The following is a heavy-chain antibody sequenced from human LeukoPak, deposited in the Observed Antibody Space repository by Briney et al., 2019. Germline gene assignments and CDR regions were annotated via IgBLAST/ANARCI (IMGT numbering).Heavy chain of an antibody. J-gene: IGHJ4*02. CDR1: GFSFSTRGVG. D-gene: IGHD3-22*01. V-gene: IGHV2-5*02. CDR3: VRWYYYDTGGNFYEGLYFDA. CDR2: VYWDGEK. Sequence: SGPTLVKPTQTLTLTCSFSGFSFSTRGVGVGWIRQPPGKALEWLALVYWDGEKRYSPSLKSRCTITKDTSENQVVLIMTNMDPVDTATYFCVRWYYYDTGGNFYEGLYFDAWGQGTLVTVSS.